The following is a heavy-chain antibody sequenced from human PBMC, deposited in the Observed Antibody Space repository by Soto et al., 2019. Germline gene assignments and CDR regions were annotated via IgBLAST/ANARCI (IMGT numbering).Heavy chain of an antibody. CDR2: INHSGST. D-gene: IGHD3-16*01. V-gene: IGHV4-34*01. J-gene: IGHJ4*02. CDR3: ARDRVMLTFGGASEEWGIDS. CDR1: GGSFRGYY. Sequence: SETLSLTSAVYGGSFRGYYWSWIRQPPGKGLEWIGEINHSGSTNYNPSLKSRVTISVDTSKNQFSLKLNSVTAADTAVYYCARDRVMLTFGGASEEWGIDSWGPGTLVTVSS.